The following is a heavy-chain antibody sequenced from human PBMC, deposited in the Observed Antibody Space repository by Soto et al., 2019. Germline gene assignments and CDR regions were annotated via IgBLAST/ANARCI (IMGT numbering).Heavy chain of an antibody. Sequence: QVQLVQSGAEVKKPGASVKVSCKASGYTFTCYDINWVRQATGQGLEWMGWMNPNSGNTGYAQKFQGRVTMTRNTSISTAYMELSSLRSEDTAVYYCASSSIAARQRWFDPWGQGTLVTVSS. CDR1: GYTFTCYD. CDR3: ASSSIAARQRWFDP. D-gene: IGHD6-6*01. CDR2: MNPNSGNT. J-gene: IGHJ5*02. V-gene: IGHV1-8*01.